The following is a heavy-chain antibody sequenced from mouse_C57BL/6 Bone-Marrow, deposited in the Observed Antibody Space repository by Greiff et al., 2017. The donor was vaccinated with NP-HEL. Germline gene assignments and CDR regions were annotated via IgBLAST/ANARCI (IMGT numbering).Heavy chain of an antibody. Sequence: EVKVVESGGGLVQPGGSLKLSCAASGFTFSNYYMYWVRQTPEKRLEWVAYISNGGGSTYYPDTVKGRFTISRDNAKNTLYLQMSRLKSEDTAMYYCARRDYGSRGWYFDVWGTGTTVTVSS. CDR2: ISNGGGST. CDR3: ARRDYGSRGWYFDV. J-gene: IGHJ1*03. CDR1: GFTFSNYY. D-gene: IGHD1-1*01. V-gene: IGHV5-12*01.